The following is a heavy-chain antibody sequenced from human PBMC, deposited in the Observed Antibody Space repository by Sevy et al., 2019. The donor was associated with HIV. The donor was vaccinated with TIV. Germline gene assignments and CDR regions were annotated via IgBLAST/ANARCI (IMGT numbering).Heavy chain of an antibody. CDR2: ISNSGNTV. J-gene: IGHJ6*02. CDR3: ARDNYCISGDGCYGYGLDV. CDR1: GLTFSDYY. Sequence: GGSLRLSCSASGLTFSDYYMTWIRQAPGKGLECISYISNSGNTVYYADSVKGRFTVSRDNAKKSLYLQLSSLRDEDTAVYYCARDNYCISGDGCYGYGLDVWGQGTTVTVSS. V-gene: IGHV3-11*01. D-gene: IGHD2-2*01.